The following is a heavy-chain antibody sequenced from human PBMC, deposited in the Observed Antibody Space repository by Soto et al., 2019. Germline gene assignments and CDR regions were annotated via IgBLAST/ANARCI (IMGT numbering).Heavy chain of an antibody. Sequence: QITLKESGPTLVKPTQTLTLTCTFSGFSLSTTRVGVGWIRQPPGEALEWLALLYWDDDKFYSPSLKRRLTIXXXTXENQVVLTLTNMDTVDTPTYYCAHSQSSRMRYYFDYWGQGTLVTVSS. CDR3: AHSQSSRMRYYFDY. J-gene: IGHJ4*02. CDR1: GFSLSTTRVG. V-gene: IGHV2-5*02. CDR2: LYWDDDK.